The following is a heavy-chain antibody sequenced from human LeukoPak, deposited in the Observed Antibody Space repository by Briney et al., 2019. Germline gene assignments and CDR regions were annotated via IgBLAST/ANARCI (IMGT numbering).Heavy chain of an antibody. Sequence: ASVKVSCKASGYTLTTYYMHWVRQAPGQGLEWMGIINPSGGSTTYAQKFQGRVTMTRDTSTSTVYMELSSLRSEDTAVYYRARDLGMATITGALWYFDYWGQGTLVTVSS. D-gene: IGHD5-24*01. V-gene: IGHV1-46*01. CDR3: ARDLGMATITGALWYFDY. CDR1: GYTLTTYY. J-gene: IGHJ4*02. CDR2: INPSGGST.